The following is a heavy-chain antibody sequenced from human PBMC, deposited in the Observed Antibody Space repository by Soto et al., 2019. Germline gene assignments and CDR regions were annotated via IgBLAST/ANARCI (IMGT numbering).Heavy chain of an antibody. CDR3: AKATSVLAARPKNAFHI. CDR1: GFTFSSYA. D-gene: IGHD6-6*01. Sequence: EVQLLESGGGLVQPGGSLRLSCAASGFTFSSYAMSWVRQAPGKGLEWVSAISGSGGSTYYADSVKGRFTISRDNSENTLYLQMNSLRAEDTAVYYCAKATSVLAARPKNAFHIWGQGTMVTVSS. J-gene: IGHJ3*02. V-gene: IGHV3-23*01. CDR2: ISGSGGST.